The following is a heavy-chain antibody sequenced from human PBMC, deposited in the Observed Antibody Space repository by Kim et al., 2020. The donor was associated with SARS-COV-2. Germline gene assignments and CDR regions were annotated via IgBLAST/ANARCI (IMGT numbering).Heavy chain of an antibody. V-gene: IGHV4-4*06. D-gene: IGHD2-2*01. Sequence: SRVTMSVDTSKNQFSLKLSSVTAADTAVYYCARDLEVFSTSHLRAWFDPWGQGTLVTVSS. J-gene: IGHJ5*02. CDR3: ARDLEVFSTSHLRAWFDP.